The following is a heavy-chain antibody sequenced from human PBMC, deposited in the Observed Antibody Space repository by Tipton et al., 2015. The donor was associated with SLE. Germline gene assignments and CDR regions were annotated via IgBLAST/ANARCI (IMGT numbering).Heavy chain of an antibody. CDR3: ARRTADMGDSSGWYGY. CDR2: IYYSGST. J-gene: IGHJ4*02. Sequence: TLSLTCTVSGGSISSYYWSWIRQPPGKGLEWVGYIYYSGSTNYNPSLKSRVTISVDTSKNQFSLKLSSVTAADTAVYYCARRTADMGDSSGWYGYWGQGTLVTVSS. CDR1: GGSISSYY. V-gene: IGHV4-59*12. D-gene: IGHD6-19*01.